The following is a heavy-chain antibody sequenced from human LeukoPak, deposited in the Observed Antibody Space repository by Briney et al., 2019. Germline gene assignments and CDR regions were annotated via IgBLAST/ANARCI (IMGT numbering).Heavy chain of an antibody. CDR3: ARGSSLSNYVDY. CDR1: GGSIRSGDYY. CDR2: IYYSGST. V-gene: IGHV4-30-4*01. Sequence: PSETLSLTCTVSGGSIRSGDYYWSWIRQPPGKGLEWIGYIYYSGSTYYNPSLKSRVTISVDTSKNQFSLKLSSVTAADTAVYYCARGSSLSNYVDYWGQGTRVTVSS. J-gene: IGHJ4*02. D-gene: IGHD1-26*01.